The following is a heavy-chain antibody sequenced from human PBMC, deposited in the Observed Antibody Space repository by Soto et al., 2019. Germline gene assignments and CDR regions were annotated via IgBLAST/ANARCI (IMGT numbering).Heavy chain of an antibody. D-gene: IGHD1-26*01. Sequence: SETLSLTCTVSGCSISSYYWSWIRQPPGKGLEWIGYIYYSGSTNYNPSLKSRVTISVDTSKNQFSLKLSSVTAADTAVYYCARLMSGSYGDFDYWGQGTLVTVSS. J-gene: IGHJ4*02. CDR2: IYYSGST. CDR1: GCSISSYY. CDR3: ARLMSGSYGDFDY. V-gene: IGHV4-59*08.